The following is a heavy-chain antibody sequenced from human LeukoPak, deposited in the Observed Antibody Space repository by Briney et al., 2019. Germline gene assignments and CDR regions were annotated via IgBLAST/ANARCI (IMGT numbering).Heavy chain of an antibody. CDR2: IRGDGTTK. CDR1: GLTFSGFE. Sequence: GGSLRLSCVGSGLTFSGFEMNWVRQAPGKGLEWVSHIRGDGTTKSYADSVKGRFTISRDNAKNSLYLQMNSLRAEDTAIYYCARRFRDWGQGTLVTVSS. D-gene: IGHD5-24*01. J-gene: IGHJ4*02. CDR3: ARRFRD. V-gene: IGHV3-48*03.